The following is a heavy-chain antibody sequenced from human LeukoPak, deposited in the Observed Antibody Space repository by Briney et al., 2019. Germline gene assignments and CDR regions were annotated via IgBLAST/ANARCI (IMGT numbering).Heavy chain of an antibody. J-gene: IGHJ4*02. Sequence: GGSLRLSCAASGFTFSGYAMSWVRQAPGKGLEWVSVISGSGSSTYHADSAKGRFTISRDNSKNTLYLQMNSLRAEDTAVYYCARGDTPTYCSTATCYLLDYWGQGTLVTVSS. D-gene: IGHD2-2*01. V-gene: IGHV3-23*01. CDR1: GFTFSGYA. CDR2: ISGSGSST. CDR3: ARGDTPTYCSTATCYLLDY.